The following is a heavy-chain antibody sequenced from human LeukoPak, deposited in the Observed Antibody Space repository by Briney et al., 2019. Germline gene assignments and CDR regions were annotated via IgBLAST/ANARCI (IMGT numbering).Heavy chain of an antibody. Sequence: PSETLSLTCTVSGGSINSYYWSWIRQPPGRGLEWIGYISYSGSTNYNPSLKSRVTISVDTSKNQFSLKLSSVTAADTAVYYCARDGDSGYDSVYFDYWGQGTLVTVSS. CDR2: ISYSGST. CDR3: ARDGDSGYDSVYFDY. J-gene: IGHJ4*02. D-gene: IGHD5-12*01. CDR1: GGSINSYY. V-gene: IGHV4-59*12.